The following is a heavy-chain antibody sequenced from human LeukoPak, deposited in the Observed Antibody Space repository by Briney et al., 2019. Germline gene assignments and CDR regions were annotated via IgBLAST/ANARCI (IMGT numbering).Heavy chain of an antibody. V-gene: IGHV3-30*18. CDR2: ISYDGSNK. CDR1: GFTFSSYG. CDR3: AKDGGIAVAGTFDY. J-gene: IGHJ4*02. D-gene: IGHD6-19*01. Sequence: GRSLRLSCAASGFTFSSYGMHWVRQAPGKGLGWVAVISYDGSNKYYADSVKGRFTISRDNSKNTLYLQMNSLRAEDTAVYYCAKDGGIAVAGTFDYWGQGTLVTVSS.